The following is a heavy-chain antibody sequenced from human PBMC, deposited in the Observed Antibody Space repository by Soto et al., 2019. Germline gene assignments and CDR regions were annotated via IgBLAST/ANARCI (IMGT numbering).Heavy chain of an antibody. D-gene: IGHD3-3*01. CDR1: GGSIGSYH. V-gene: IGHV4-59*01. J-gene: IGHJ5*02. Sequence: PSETLCLTCTVSGGSIGSYHWRCLRQPPGKGLERIASVYYTGTTNYNPSLGSRVTISIDAPENQISLNLTSVTAADTAVYYCARVRHGVRLNWFAPWGQGTMVA. CDR3: ARVRHGVRLNWFAP. CDR2: VYYTGTT.